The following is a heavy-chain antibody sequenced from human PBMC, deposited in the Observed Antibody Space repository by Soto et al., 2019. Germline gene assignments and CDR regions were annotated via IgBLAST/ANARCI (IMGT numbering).Heavy chain of an antibody. CDR3: ARGGYSSGWKDYYYYGMDV. J-gene: IGHJ6*02. CDR2: IWYDGSNK. V-gene: IGHV3-33*01. CDR1: GFTFSSYG. Sequence: XVSLRLSCAASGFTFSSYGMHWVRQAPGKGLEWVAVIWYDGSNKYYADSVKGRFTISRDNSKNTLYLQMNSLRAEDTAVYYCARGGYSSGWKDYYYYGMDVWGQGTTVTVSS. D-gene: IGHD6-19*01.